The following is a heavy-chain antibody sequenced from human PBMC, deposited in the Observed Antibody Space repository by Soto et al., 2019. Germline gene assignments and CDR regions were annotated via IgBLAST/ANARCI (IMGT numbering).Heavy chain of an antibody. CDR2: INPNSGGT. CDR1: GYTFTGYY. D-gene: IGHD3-9*01. Sequence: ASVKVSCKASGYTFTGYYMHWVRQAPGQGLEWMGWINPNSGGTNYAQKFQGWVTMTRDTSISTAYMELSRLRSDDTAVYYCAREHRRYFDWLDLHAFDIWGQGTMVTVSS. V-gene: IGHV1-2*04. CDR3: AREHRRYFDWLDLHAFDI. J-gene: IGHJ3*02.